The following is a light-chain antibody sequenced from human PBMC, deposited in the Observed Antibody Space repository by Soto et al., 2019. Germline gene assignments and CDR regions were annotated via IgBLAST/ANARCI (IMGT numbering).Light chain of an antibody. CDR1: SSNIGSNT. CDR3: VAWDDSLNGYVV. Sequence: QSVLTQPPSASGTPGQRVTISCSGSSSNIGSNTVNWYQQLPGTAPKLVIYNNNQRPSGVPDRISGSKSGTSASLAIRGLQSEDEADYYCVAWDDSLNGYVVFGGGTKVTVL. V-gene: IGLV1-44*01. CDR2: NNN. J-gene: IGLJ2*01.